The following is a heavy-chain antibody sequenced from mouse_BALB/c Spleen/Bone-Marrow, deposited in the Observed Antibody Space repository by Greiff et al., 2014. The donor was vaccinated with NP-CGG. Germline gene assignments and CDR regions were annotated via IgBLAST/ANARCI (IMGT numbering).Heavy chain of an antibody. J-gene: IGHJ4*01. V-gene: IGHV2-5*01. D-gene: IGHD2-14*01. CDR2: IWRGGST. Sequence: QVQLQQSGPGLVQPSQSLSITCTVSGFSLTSYGVNWVRQSPGKGLEWLGVIWRGGSTDYNAAFMSRLSITKDNSKSQVFFKMNSLQADDTAIYYCAKMGTTTGAMDYWGQGTSVTVSS. CDR3: AKMGTTTGAMDY. CDR1: GFSLTSYG.